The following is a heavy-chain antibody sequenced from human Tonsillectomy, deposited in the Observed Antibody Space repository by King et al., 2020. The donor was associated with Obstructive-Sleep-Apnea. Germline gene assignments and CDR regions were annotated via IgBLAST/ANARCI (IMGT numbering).Heavy chain of an antibody. J-gene: IGHJ6*02. CDR1: GFTFSSYS. CDR3: ARVGETGWELPDWYYYGMDV. V-gene: IGHV3-48*02. Sequence: EVQLVESGGGLVQPGGSLRLSCAASGFTFSSYSMNWVRQAPGQGLEWCSYISSSSSTIYSADSLNGRFTISRDNAKNSPYLQMNSLRDEDTAGYYCARVGETGWELPDWYYYGMDVWGPGTTVTVSS. CDR2: ISSSSSTI. D-gene: IGHD1-26*01.